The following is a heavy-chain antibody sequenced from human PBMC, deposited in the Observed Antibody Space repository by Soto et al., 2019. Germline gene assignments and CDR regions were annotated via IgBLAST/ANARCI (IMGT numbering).Heavy chain of an antibody. CDR3: ARDQLYYNDISGRRLNVFDV. D-gene: IGHD3-22*01. CDR1: GDIFTSFD. J-gene: IGHJ3*01. CDR2: MNPSGDT. Sequence: ASVEVSCKASGDIFTSFDINWVRQATGQGHEWIGWMNPSGDTGHAQNFQGRFTLSRDASINTAYMELGSVRVEDTAVYYCARDQLYYNDISGRRLNVFDVWGQGTMVTVSS. V-gene: IGHV1-8*01.